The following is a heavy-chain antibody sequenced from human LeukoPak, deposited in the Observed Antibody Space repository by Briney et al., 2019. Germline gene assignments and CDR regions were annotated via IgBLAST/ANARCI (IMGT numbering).Heavy chain of an antibody. CDR2: ISSNGGST. V-gene: IGHV3-64D*06. D-gene: IGHD3-10*01. CDR3: VKDSYGMDV. CDR1: GFTFSRHA. J-gene: IGHJ6*02. Sequence: GGSLRLSCSASGFTFSRHAMHWVRQAPGKGVECVSTISSNGGSTYYADSVKGRFTISRDNPKNTLYLQMSSLRAEDTAVYYCVKDSYGMDVWGQGTTVTVSS.